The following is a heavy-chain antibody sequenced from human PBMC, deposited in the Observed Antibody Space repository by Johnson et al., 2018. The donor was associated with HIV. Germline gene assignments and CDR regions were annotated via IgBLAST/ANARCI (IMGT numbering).Heavy chain of an antibody. J-gene: IGHJ3*02. CDR2: LIWNGEST. CDR1: GFTFKDYG. D-gene: IGHD3-3*01. CDR3: ARDRGVFWNNDYKGDAFDI. Sequence: VTLVESGGDLIQPGRSLRLSCAASGFTFKDYGMSWVRQGPGKGPEWVSGLIWNGESTGYAESVKGRFTIFSDNAKNSTYLEMNSLRAEDTAVYYCARDRGVFWNNDYKGDAFDIWGQGTMVTVSS. V-gene: IGHV3-20*04.